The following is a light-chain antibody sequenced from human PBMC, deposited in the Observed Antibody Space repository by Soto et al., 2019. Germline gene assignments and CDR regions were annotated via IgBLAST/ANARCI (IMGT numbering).Light chain of an antibody. CDR2: DAS. CDR3: QQYNSYPGT. V-gene: IGKV1-5*01. Sequence: DIQMTQSPSTLSASVGDRVTITCRARQSISSWLAWYQQKPGQAPKLLIYDASSLESGVPSRFSGSGSGTEFPLTISSLQPDDFANYYCQQYNSYPGTFGQGTKVEIK. J-gene: IGKJ1*01. CDR1: QSISSW.